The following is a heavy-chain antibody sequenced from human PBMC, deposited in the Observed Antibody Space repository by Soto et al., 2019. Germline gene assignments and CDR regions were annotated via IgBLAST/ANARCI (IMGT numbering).Heavy chain of an antibody. CDR2: IHYSGATP. CDR3: ATDWGLELRKGPGVFDP. J-gene: IGHJ5*02. V-gene: IGHV1-46*01. Sequence: ASVKVSCKASGYTFTNYYMHWVRQAPGQGFEWMGVIHYSGATPTYAQKFQGRVTMARDTSTSTVYVELSSLTSEDTAVYYCATDWGLELRKGPGVFDPLGQGTLVTVSS. D-gene: IGHD1-7*01. CDR1: GYTFTNYY.